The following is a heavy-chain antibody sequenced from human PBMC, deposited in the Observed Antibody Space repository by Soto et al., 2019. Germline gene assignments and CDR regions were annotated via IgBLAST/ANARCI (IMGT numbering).Heavy chain of an antibody. CDR2: INTNTGNP. CDR3: ARDRYSYYDFCSGSLPYYYSGMDV. CDR1: GYTFTSYA. D-gene: IGHD3-3*01. J-gene: IGHJ6*02. Sequence: ASVKVSCKASGYTFTSYAMNWARQAPGQGLEWMGWINTNTGNPTYAQGFTGRFVFSLDTSVSTAYLQMNSLRAEDTAVYYCARDRYSYYDFCSGSLPYYYSGMDVWGQGTTVTVSS. V-gene: IGHV7-4-1*02.